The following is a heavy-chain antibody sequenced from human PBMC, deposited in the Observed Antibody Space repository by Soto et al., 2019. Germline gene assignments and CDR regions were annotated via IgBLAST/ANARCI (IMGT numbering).Heavy chain of an antibody. V-gene: IGHV1-69*08. CDR3: AREEGYYDSSGSY. J-gene: IGHJ4*02. Sequence: QVQLVQSGAEVKKPGPSVKVSCKASGGTFSSYTISWVRQAPGQGLEWMGRIIPILGIANYAQKFQGRVTITAEKSTSTAYMELSSLRSEDTAVYYCAREEGYYDSSGSYWGQGTLVTVSS. D-gene: IGHD3-22*01. CDR1: GGTFSSYT. CDR2: IIPILGIA.